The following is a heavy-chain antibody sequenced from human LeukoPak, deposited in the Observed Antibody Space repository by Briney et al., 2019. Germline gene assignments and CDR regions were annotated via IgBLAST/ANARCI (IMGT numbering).Heavy chain of an antibody. V-gene: IGHV4-39*01. D-gene: IGHD6-19*01. CDR1: GGSISSSSYY. Sequence: SETLSLTCTVSGGSISSSSYYWGWIRQPPGKGLEWIGTISYSGSTYYNPSLKSRVTISVDTSKNQFSLKLSSVTAADTAVYSCARAVYSSGWWGYWGQGTLVTVSS. CDR2: ISYSGST. J-gene: IGHJ4*02. CDR3: ARAVYSSGWWGY.